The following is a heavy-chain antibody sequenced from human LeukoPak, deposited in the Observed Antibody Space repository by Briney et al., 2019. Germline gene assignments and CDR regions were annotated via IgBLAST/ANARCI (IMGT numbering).Heavy chain of an antibody. CDR1: GFSFINYE. Sequence: PGGSLRLSCAASGFSFINYEMNWVRQAPGKGLEWVSAISGSGGSTYYADSVKGRFTISRDNSKNTLYLQMNSLRAEDTAVYYCAKSQGIVVVPAAMREWGQGTLVTVSS. D-gene: IGHD2-2*01. J-gene: IGHJ4*02. V-gene: IGHV3-23*01. CDR3: AKSQGIVVVPAAMRE. CDR2: ISGSGGST.